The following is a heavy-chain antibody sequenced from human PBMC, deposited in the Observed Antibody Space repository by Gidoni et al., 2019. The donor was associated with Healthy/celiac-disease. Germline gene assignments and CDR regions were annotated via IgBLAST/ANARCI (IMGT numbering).Heavy chain of an antibody. CDR1: GFTFSNAW. CDR3: TTDKGPYYDILTGYDY. V-gene: IGHV3-15*01. J-gene: IGHJ4*02. D-gene: IGHD3-9*01. Sequence: EVQLVESGGGLVKPGGSLRLSCAASGFTFSNAWMSWVRQAPGKGLEWVGRIKSKTDGGPTDYAAPVKGRFTISRDDSKNTLYLQMNSLKTEDTAVYYCTTDKGPYYDILTGYDYWGQGTLVTVSS. CDR2: IKSKTDGGPT.